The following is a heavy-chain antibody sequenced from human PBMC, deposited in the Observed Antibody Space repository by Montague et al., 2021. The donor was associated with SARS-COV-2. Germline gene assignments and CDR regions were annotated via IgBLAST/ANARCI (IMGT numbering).Heavy chain of an antibody. CDR2: IDAGGGT. J-gene: IGHJ4*02. V-gene: IGHV4-4*07. CDR1: GDSISSFY. Sequence: SETLSLTCTVSGDSISSFYWNWIRQPAGKGLEWIGRIDAGGGTXXXPSXKGRVTMSVDTSKNQFSLKLNSVTAADTAVYYCGRGVVAATPVVDYWGRGTLVTVSS. D-gene: IGHD2-15*01. CDR3: GRGVVAATPVVDY.